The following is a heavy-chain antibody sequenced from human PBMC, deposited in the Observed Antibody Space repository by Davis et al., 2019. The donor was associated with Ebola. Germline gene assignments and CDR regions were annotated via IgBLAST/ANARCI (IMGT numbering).Heavy chain of an antibody. D-gene: IGHD4-17*01. V-gene: IGHV3-53*01. Sequence: GGSLRLSCAASGFIVSDKYMSWVRQAPGKGLEWVSVIYRDERTYYADSVKGRFTVSRANSENMLYLQMSTLRAEDTAVYYCARHVNGDFWYFDLWGRGTRVTVSS. CDR1: GFIVSDKY. CDR2: IYRDERT. CDR3: ARHVNGDFWYFDL. J-gene: IGHJ2*01.